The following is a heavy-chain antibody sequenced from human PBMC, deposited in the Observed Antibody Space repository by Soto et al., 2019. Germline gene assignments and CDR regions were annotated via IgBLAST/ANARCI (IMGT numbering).Heavy chain of an antibody. CDR1: GGSISDDASSSDWY. CDR3: ARDYYGMDV. V-gene: IGHV4-34*01. J-gene: IGHJ6*02. CDR2: IDRSGRT. Sequence: ETLSLTCAVYGGSISDDASSSDWYWNWIRQSPGKGLEWIGEIDRSGRTKYNPSLKSRVTISVDRSKNQFSLNLTSVTAADTAVYYCARDYYGMDVWGQGTTVTV.